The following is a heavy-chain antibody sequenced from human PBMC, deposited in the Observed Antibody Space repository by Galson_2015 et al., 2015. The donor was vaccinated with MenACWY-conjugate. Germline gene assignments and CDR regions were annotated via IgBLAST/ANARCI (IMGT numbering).Heavy chain of an antibody. D-gene: IGHD4-23*01. CDR2: INNDGSDT. J-gene: IGHJ4*02. V-gene: IGHV3-74*01. CDR3: ARDNSAGPDLFDY. CDR1: GFTFSSYW. Sequence: SLRLSCAASGFTFSSYWMHWVRQAPGKGLLWVSRINNDGSDTSYADSVKGRFTISRDNTKNTLYLQMNSLRAEDTAVYYRARDNSAGPDLFDYWGQGTLVTVSS.